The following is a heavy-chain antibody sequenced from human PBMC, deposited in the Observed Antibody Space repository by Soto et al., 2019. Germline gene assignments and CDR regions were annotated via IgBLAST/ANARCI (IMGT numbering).Heavy chain of an antibody. CDR1: GYSFTSYW. CDR3: ASVFENYGSGSTFDY. Sequence: GESLKISCKGSGYSFTSYWIGWVRQMPGKGLEWMGIIYPGDSDTRYSPSFQGQVTISADKSISTAYLQWSSLKASDTAMYYCASVFENYGSGSTFDYWGQGTLVTVSS. V-gene: IGHV5-51*01. J-gene: IGHJ4*02. CDR2: IYPGDSDT. D-gene: IGHD3-10*01.